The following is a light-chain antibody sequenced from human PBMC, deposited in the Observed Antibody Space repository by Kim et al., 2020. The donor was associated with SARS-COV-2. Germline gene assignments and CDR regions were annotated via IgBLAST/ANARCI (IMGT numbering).Light chain of an antibody. Sequence: EIVLTQSPATLSLSPGERATLSCRASKSVSSYLAWYQQKPGQAPRLLIYDASNRSTGIPARFSGSGSGTDFTLTISSLEPKDFAVYYCQQRSNWPLFTFGPGTMVDIK. CDR3: QQRSNWPLFT. CDR1: KSVSSY. V-gene: IGKV3-11*01. J-gene: IGKJ3*01. CDR2: DAS.